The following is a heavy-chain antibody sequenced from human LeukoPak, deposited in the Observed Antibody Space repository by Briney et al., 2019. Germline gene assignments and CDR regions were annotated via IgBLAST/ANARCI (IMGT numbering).Heavy chain of an antibody. CDR1: GFTFSSYA. J-gene: IGHJ4*02. V-gene: IGHV3-48*04. CDR3: ASSQLSRDGYNPIDY. CDR2: ISDSGSTI. D-gene: IGHD5-12*01. Sequence: GGSLRLSCAASGFTFSSYAMSWVRQAPGKGLEWISYISDSGSTIYYANSVKGRFTISRDNAKNSLYLQMSSLRAEDTAVYYCASSQLSRDGYNPIDYWGQGTLVTVSS.